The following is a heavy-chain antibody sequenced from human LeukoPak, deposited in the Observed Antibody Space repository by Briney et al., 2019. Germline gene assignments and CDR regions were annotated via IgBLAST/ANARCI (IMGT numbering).Heavy chain of an antibody. CDR2: IKSKYDGGTT. D-gene: IGHD6-13*01. CDR3: TTAGSSKGDY. J-gene: IGHJ4*02. Sequence: GGSLRLSCAASGFTFSNAWMSWVRQAPGKGLEWVGRIKSKYDGGTTDYAAPVKGRFTISRDDSKTTLYLEVNSLKTDDTAVYYCTTAGSSKGDYWGQGTLVTVSS. V-gene: IGHV3-15*01. CDR1: GFTFSNAW.